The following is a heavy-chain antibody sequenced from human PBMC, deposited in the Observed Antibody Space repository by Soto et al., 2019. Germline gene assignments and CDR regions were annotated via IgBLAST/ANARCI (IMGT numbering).Heavy chain of an antibody. CDR2: ISVHNGNT. V-gene: IGHV1-18*04. CDR1: GYTFTTYG. J-gene: IGHJ3*01. D-gene: IGHD1-26*01. Sequence: ASVKVSCKAFGYTFTTYGLSWVRQAPGQGLEWMGRISVHNGNTNYAQKFHDRVTMTTDTSTTTAYMELGSLRSDDTAVYYCARDGPSNSGNLYAIDVWGQGTMVTVSS. CDR3: ARDGPSNSGNLYAIDV.